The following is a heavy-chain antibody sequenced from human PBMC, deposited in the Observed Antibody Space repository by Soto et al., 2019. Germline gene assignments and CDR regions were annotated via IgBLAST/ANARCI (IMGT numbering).Heavy chain of an antibody. Sequence: EVQLVESGGGLVQSGRSLRLSCAASGFTFDDYAMHWVRQAPGKGLEWVSGIGWNSGTIGYADAVKGRFTISRDNARNSLYLQMNSPRGEDTALYFWTKHAWSSSLRPLFDYWAQGTLVTISS. CDR2: IGWNSGTI. J-gene: IGHJ4*02. CDR1: GFTFDDYA. D-gene: IGHD6-6*01. V-gene: IGHV3-9*01. CDR3: TKHAWSSSLRPLFDY.